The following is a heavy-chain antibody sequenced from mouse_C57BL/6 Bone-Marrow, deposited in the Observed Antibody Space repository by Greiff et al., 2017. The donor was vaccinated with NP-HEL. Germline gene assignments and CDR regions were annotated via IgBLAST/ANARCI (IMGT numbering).Heavy chain of an antibody. J-gene: IGHJ2*01. CDR1: GYTFTSYW. Sequence: QVQLQQPGAELVRPGSSVKLSCKASGYTFTSYWMDWVKQRPGQGLEWIGNIYPSDSETHYNQKFKDKATLTVDKSSSTAYMQLSSLTSEDSAVYYCARDGYYVGNYFDYWGQGTTLTVSS. CDR3: ARDGYYVGNYFDY. CDR2: IYPSDSET. D-gene: IGHD2-3*01. V-gene: IGHV1-61*01.